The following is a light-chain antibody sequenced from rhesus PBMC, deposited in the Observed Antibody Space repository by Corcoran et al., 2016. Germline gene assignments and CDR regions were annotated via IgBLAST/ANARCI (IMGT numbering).Light chain of an antibody. Sequence: ETVVTQSPATLSLSPGERATLSCRASQSVGSNLAWYQQKPGQAPKLLIYDASSRATGIPDRFSGSGSGTEFTLTNSSLEPEDVGVYYCQQYNNWNSFGQGTKVEIE. CDR3: QQYNNWNS. CDR1: QSVGSN. CDR2: DAS. V-gene: IGKV3-42*02. J-gene: IGKJ2*01.